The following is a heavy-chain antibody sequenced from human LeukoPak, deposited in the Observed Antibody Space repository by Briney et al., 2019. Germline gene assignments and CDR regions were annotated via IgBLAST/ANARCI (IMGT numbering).Heavy chain of an antibody. D-gene: IGHD1-1*01. CDR1: GFTFNNYW. V-gene: IGHV3-74*01. CDR3: ARRGTGHGMDV. J-gene: IGHJ6*02. Sequence: GGPLRLSCAASGFTFNNYWIHWVRQVPGKGLVWVSRINNDGSSASYVDSVKGRFTISRDNAKNTLFLQMNSLRAEDTAVYYCARRGTGHGMDVWGQGTTVIVSS. CDR2: INNDGSSA.